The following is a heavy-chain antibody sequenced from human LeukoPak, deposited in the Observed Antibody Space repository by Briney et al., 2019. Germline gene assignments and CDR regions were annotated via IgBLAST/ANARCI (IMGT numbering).Heavy chain of an antibody. CDR1: GYTFTSYG. J-gene: IGHJ4*02. V-gene: IGHV1-18*01. CDR2: IRGDNGDT. D-gene: IGHD3-9*01. Sequence: ASVKVSCKASGYTFTSYGITWVRQAPGQGLEWVGWIRGDNGDTNYAQKLQGRVTMTTDTSTSTAYMELRSLGSDETAVYYCARVGLLTGYYFFDYWGQGTLVTVSS. CDR3: ARVGLLTGYYFFDY.